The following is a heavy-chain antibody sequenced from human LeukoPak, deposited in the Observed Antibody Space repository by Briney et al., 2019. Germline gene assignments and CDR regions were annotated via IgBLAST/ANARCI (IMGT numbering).Heavy chain of an antibody. J-gene: IGHJ5*02. Sequence: ASVKVSCKASGYTFTSYCMHWVRQAPGQGLEWMGIINPSGGSTSYAQKFQGRVTMTRDTSTSTVYMELSSLRSEDTAVYYCARDFDRYRSGGSCYSSNWFDPWGQGTLVTVSS. V-gene: IGHV1-46*03. D-gene: IGHD2-15*01. CDR3: ARDFDRYRSGGSCYSSNWFDP. CDR2: INPSGGST. CDR1: GYTFTSYC.